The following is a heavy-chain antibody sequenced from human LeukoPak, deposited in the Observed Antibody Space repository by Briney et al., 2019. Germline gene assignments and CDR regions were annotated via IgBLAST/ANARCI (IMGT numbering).Heavy chain of an antibody. J-gene: IGHJ4*02. D-gene: IGHD1-7*01. CDR2: MNPNSGNT. V-gene: IGHV1-8*02. CDR3: ATDGGMELLPFDY. Sequence: GASVKVSCKASGYTFTSYDINWVRQATGQGLEWMGWMNPNSGNTGYAQKFQGRVTMTEDTSTDTAYMELSSLRSEDTAVYYCATDGGMELLPFDYWGQGTLVTVSS. CDR1: GYTFTSYD.